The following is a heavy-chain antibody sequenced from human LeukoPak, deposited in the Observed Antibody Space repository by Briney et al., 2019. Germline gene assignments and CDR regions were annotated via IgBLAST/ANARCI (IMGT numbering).Heavy chain of an antibody. D-gene: IGHD4-23*01. Sequence: GGSLRLSCAASAFTFSSYWMSWVRQAPGKGLEWVANIKQDGSEKYYVDSVKGRFTISRDNAKNSLYLQMNSLRAEDTAVYYCARDLFHLANYGGYMEFDYWGQGTLVTVSS. V-gene: IGHV3-7*03. CDR1: AFTFSSYW. CDR3: ARDLFHLANYGGYMEFDY. J-gene: IGHJ4*02. CDR2: IKQDGSEK.